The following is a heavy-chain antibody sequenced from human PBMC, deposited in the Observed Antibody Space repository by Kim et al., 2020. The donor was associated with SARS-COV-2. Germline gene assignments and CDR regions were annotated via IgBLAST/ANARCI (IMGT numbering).Heavy chain of an antibody. J-gene: IGHJ4*02. CDR1: GFTFSSYA. Sequence: GGSLRLSCAASGFTFSSYAMHWVRQAPGKGLEWVAAISYDGSNKYYADSVKGRFTISRDNSKNTLYLQMNSLRAEDTAVYYCARDLFTATYSTFDYWGPGTLVTVSS. D-gene: IGHD4-4*01. V-gene: IGHV3-30-3*01. CDR2: ISYDGSNK. CDR3: ARDLFTATYSTFDY.